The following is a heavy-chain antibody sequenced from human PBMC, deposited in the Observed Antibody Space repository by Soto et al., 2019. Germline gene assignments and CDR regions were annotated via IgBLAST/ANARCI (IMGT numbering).Heavy chain of an antibody. CDR2: ITGSGDST. J-gene: IGHJ4*02. V-gene: IGHV3-23*01. Sequence: GALRLSCAASGFTFINYAMTWVRQAPGKGLEWVSVITGSGDSTYYADSVKGRFTISRDNSRNTLYLQMNSLRAEDTAVYYCAKVVAGWDLHFDFWGQGTLVTVSS. CDR3: AKVVAGWDLHFDF. D-gene: IGHD6-19*01. CDR1: GFTFINYA.